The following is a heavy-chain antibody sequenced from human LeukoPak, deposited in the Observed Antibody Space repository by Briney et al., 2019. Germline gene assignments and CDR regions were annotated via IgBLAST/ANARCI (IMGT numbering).Heavy chain of an antibody. V-gene: IGHV4-59*08. J-gene: IGHJ5*02. Sequence: SETLSLTCTVSGGSISSYYWSWIRQPPGKGLEWIGYIYYSGSTNYNPSLKSRVTISVDTSKNQFSLKLSSVTAADTAVYYCARHRSGEGGGWYTWFDPWGQGTLVTVSS. D-gene: IGHD6-19*01. CDR2: IYYSGST. CDR3: ARHRSGEGGGWYTWFDP. CDR1: GGSISSYY.